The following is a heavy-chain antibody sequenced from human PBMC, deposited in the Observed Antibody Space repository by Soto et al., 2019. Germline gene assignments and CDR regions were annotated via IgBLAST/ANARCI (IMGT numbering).Heavy chain of an antibody. CDR1: GFSFSNYG. J-gene: IGHJ6*02. CDR3: AKERDVRYCSAGSCYSVPGEYGLAV. V-gene: IGHV3-30*18. CDR2: ISYDGNIK. Sequence: QVQLVESGGGVVQPGRSLRLSCAASGFSFSNYGVQWVRQAPGKGLEWVAVISYDGNIKYYADSVKGRFTISRDNSKSTLYLQMNSLRAEDTALYYCAKERDVRYCSAGSCYSVPGEYGLAVWGQGTTVAVSS. D-gene: IGHD2-15*01.